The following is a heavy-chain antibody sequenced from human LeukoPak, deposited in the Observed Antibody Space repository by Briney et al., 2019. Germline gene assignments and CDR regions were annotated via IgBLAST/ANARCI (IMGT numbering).Heavy chain of an antibody. D-gene: IGHD3-10*01. V-gene: IGHV4-30-4*01. CDR1: GGSISSGDYY. CDR2: IYYSGST. Sequence: PSETLSLTCTVSGGSISSGDYYWSWIRQPPGKGLEWIGYIYYSGSTYYNPSLKSRVTISVDTSKNQFSLKLSSVTAADTAVYYCAREATVTISVWFGDGNWFDPWGQGTLVTVSS. J-gene: IGHJ5*02. CDR3: AREATVTISVWFGDGNWFDP.